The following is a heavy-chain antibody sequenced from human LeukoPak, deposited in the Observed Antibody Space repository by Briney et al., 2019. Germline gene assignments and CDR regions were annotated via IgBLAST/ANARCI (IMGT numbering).Heavy chain of an antibody. CDR3: ARELRLGELSLSFDY. J-gene: IGHJ4*02. D-gene: IGHD3-16*02. CDR2: IIPIFGTA. V-gene: IGHV1-69*01. CDR1: GGTFSSYA. Sequence: GSSVKVSCKASGGTFSSYAISWVRQAPGQGLEWMGGIIPIFGTANHAQKFQGRVTITADESTSTAYMELSSLRSEDTAVYYCARELRLGELSLSFDYWGQGTLVTVSS.